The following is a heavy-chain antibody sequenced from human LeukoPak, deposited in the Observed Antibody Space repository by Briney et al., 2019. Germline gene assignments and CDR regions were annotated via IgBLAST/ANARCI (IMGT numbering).Heavy chain of an antibody. J-gene: IGHJ4*02. D-gene: IGHD2-21*02. CDR3: VREDTPATANY. CDR1: GFNFSNHA. CDR2: ISGGGDIT. Sequence: GGSLRLSCAASGFNFSNHAMSWVRQTAGKGLEWVSAISGGGDITYYADSVKGRFTISRDNSKDTLFLQMHSLRPGDAAVYYCVREDTPATANYWGQGTLVTISS. V-gene: IGHV3-23*01.